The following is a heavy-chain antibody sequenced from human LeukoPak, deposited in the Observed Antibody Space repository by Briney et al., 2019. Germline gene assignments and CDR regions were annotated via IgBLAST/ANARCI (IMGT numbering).Heavy chain of an antibody. D-gene: IGHD4-23*01. CDR3: ASSTAGRWYRDSHYFDY. V-gene: IGHV4-59*01. CDR1: GGSISSYY. Sequence: SETLSLTCTVSGGSISSYYWSWIRQPPGKGLEWIGYIYYSGSTNYNPSLKSRVTISVDTSKNQFSLKLSSVTAADTAVYYCASSTAGRWYRDSHYFDYWGQGILVTVSS. J-gene: IGHJ4*02. CDR2: IYYSGST.